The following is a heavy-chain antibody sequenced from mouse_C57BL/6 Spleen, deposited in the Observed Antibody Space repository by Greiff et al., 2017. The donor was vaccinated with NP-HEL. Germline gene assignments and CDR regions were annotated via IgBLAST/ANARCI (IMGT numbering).Heavy chain of an antibody. D-gene: IGHD2-14*01. Sequence: VQLQQSGPELVKPGASVKISCKASGYAFSSSWMNWVKQRPGKGLEWIGRIYPGDGATNYNGKVKGKATLTADKSSSTAYMQLSSLTSDDSAVYFCARSYHRRFAYWGQGTLVTVSA. CDR2: IYPGDGAT. V-gene: IGHV1-82*01. CDR3: ARSYHRRFAY. J-gene: IGHJ3*01. CDR1: GYAFSSSW.